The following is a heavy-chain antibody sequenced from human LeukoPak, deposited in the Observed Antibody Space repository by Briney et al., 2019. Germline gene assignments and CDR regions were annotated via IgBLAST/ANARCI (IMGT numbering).Heavy chain of an antibody. D-gene: IGHD2-15*01. CDR1: GYSFSDYA. Sequence: ASVKVSCKASGYSFSDYAIQWLRQAPGQRLEWMGWINAGNGKTKYSQNFQGRVTITRDRSASTAYMELSSLRSEDTAVYYCAGDGYCSGGSCYQNWFDPWGQGTLVTVSS. CDR2: INAGNGKT. CDR3: AGDGYCSGGSCYQNWFDP. V-gene: IGHV1-3*01. J-gene: IGHJ5*02.